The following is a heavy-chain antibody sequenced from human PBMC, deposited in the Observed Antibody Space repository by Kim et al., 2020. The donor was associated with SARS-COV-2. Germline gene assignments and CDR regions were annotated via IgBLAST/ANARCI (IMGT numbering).Heavy chain of an antibody. V-gene: IGHV3-23*01. CDR2: ISGSGGST. Sequence: GGSLRLSCAASGFTFSSYAMSWVRQAPGKGLEWVSAISGSGGSTYYADSVKGRFTISRDNSKKTLYLQMNSLRAEDTAVYYCAKNHPIIGGNTYYYGSGSYYNLGTYYFDYWGQGTLVTVSS. J-gene: IGHJ4*02. CDR3: AKNHPIIGGNTYYYGSGSYYNLGTYYFDY. CDR1: GFTFSSYA. D-gene: IGHD3-10*01.